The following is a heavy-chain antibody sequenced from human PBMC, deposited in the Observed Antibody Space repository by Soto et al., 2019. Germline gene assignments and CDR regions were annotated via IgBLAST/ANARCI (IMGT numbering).Heavy chain of an antibody. D-gene: IGHD2-21*02. V-gene: IGHV1-3*01. J-gene: IGHJ4*02. CDR3: ARAACGGDCYYFDY. CDR2: INAGNGNT. CDR1: GYTFTSYA. Sequence: SVKVSCKASGYTFTSYAMHWVRQAPGQRLEWMGWINAGNGNTKYSQKFQGRVTITRDTSASTAYMELSSLRSEDTAVYYCARAACGGDCYYFDYWGQGTLVTVSS.